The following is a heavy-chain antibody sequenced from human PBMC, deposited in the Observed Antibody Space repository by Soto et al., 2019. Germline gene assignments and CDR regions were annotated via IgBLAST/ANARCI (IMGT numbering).Heavy chain of an antibody. CDR2: IWYDGSNK. CDR3: ARTPHDYGDHYYYYYMDV. J-gene: IGHJ6*03. V-gene: IGHV3-33*01. D-gene: IGHD4-17*01. Sequence: VQLVESGGGVVQPGRSLRLSCAASGFTFSSYGMHWVRQAPGKGLEWVAVIWYDGSNKYYADSVKGRFTISRDNSKNTLYLQMNSLRAEDTAVYYCARTPHDYGDHYYYYYMDVWGKGTTVTVSS. CDR1: GFTFSSYG.